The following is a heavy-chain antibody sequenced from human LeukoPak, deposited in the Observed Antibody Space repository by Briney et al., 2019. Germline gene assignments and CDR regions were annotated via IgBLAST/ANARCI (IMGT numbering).Heavy chain of an antibody. V-gene: IGHV3-7*01. Sequence: GGSLRLSCAASGFIVSSNYMNWVRQAPGKGLEWVASIKHNGGEKYYVDSVKGRFTISRDNAKNSLYLEMSSLRVEDTAVYYCARDRGWRTSGYYLYHFDYWGQGTLVTFAS. D-gene: IGHD3-22*01. J-gene: IGHJ4*02. CDR3: ARDRGWRTSGYYLYHFDY. CDR2: IKHNGGEK. CDR1: GFIVSSNY.